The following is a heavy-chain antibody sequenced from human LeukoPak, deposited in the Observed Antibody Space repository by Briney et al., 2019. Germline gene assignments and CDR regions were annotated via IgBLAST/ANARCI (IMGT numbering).Heavy chain of an antibody. J-gene: IGHJ4*02. D-gene: IGHD2-8*02. CDR2: IHLGILET. V-gene: IGHV5-51*01. Sequence: GESLKISCKGSGHSFNNDWIGWVRQMPGKGLEWMGIIHLGILETSYSPSFQGQVTISADKSTTTAYLQCSSLEVSDSAMHDCARLSTGGHYDSAYWGQVALVTVAS. CDR3: ARLSTGGHYDSAY. CDR1: GHSFNNDW.